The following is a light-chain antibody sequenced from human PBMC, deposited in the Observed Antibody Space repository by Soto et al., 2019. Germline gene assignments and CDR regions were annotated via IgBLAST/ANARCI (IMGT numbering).Light chain of an antibody. J-gene: IGKJ4*01. V-gene: IGKV3-15*01. Sequence: IVITQSPATLSLSPAERATLSCRASQSVSSDLAWYHQKPGQAPRLLIYGASTRATGIPARFSGSGSGTEFTLTISSLQPEDFATYYCQQSYSTPRLTFGGGTKVDIK. CDR1: QSVSSD. CDR3: QQSYSTPRLT. CDR2: GAS.